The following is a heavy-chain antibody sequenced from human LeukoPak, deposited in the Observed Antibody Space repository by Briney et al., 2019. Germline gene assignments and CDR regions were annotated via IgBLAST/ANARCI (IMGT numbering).Heavy chain of an antibody. CDR1: GFIFSSYG. J-gene: IGHJ4*02. CDR3: SRGGYCSGGTCYVGDH. Sequence: GGSLRLSCAASGFIFSSYGMHWVRQAPGKGLEWLSHIGFDQTTIYYADSVKGRFTISRDNAKNSLYLQMDLMRAEDTAIYYCSRGGYCSGGTCYVGDHWGQGSLVIVSS. CDR2: IGFDQTTI. D-gene: IGHD2-15*01. V-gene: IGHV3-48*01.